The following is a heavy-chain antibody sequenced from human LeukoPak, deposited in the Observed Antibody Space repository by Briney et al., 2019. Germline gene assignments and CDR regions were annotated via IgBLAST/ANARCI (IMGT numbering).Heavy chain of an antibody. V-gene: IGHV3-21*01. Sequence: GGSLRLSCAASGFTFSSYSMNWVRQAPGKGLEWVSSISSSSSSYIYYADSVKGRFTISRDNAKNSLYLQMNSLRAEDTAVYYCARDRGGWTTVVTRKLDYYFDYWGQGTLVTVSS. J-gene: IGHJ4*02. CDR3: ARDRGGWTTVVTRKLDYYFDY. CDR1: GFTFSSYS. D-gene: IGHD4-23*01. CDR2: ISSSSSSYI.